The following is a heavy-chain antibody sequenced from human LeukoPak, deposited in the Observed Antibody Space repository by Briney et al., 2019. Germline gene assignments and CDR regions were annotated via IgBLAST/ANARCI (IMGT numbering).Heavy chain of an antibody. D-gene: IGHD6-13*01. CDR1: GGTFSSYA. J-gene: IGHJ6*02. Sequence: ASVKVSCKASGGTFSSYAISWVRQAPGQGLEWMGGIIPIFGTANYAQKFQGRVTITADESTSTAYMELSSLRSEDTAVYYCARETYSSSWYDYYYYYGMDVWGQGTTVTVSS. CDR3: ARETYSSSWYDYYYYYGMDV. V-gene: IGHV1-69*01. CDR2: IIPIFGTA.